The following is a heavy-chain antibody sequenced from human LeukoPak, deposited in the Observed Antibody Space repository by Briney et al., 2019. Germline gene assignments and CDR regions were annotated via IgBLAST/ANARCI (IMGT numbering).Heavy chain of an antibody. J-gene: IGHJ5*02. V-gene: IGHV3-73*01. CDR2: IRSKANSYAT. Sequence: GGSLRLSCAASGFTFSDSTMHWVRQASGKGLEWVGRIRSKANSYATAYAASVKGRFTISRDDSKNTAYLQMNSLKTEDTAVYYCTRFLGYCSSTSCSNWFDPWGQGALVTVSS. CDR1: GFTFSDST. CDR3: TRFLGYCSSTSCSNWFDP. D-gene: IGHD2-2*01.